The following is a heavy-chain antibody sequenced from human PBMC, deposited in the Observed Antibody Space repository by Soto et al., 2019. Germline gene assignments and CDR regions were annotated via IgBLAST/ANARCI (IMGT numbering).Heavy chain of an antibody. Sequence: GGSLRLSCAASGFTFDDYAMHWVRQGPGKGLEWVSLISWDGGSTYYADSVKGRFTISRDNSKNSLYLQMNSLRADDTALYYCAKGPNRLMITFFDYWGQGTLVTVSS. CDR1: GFTFDDYA. V-gene: IGHV3-43D*04. CDR3: AKGPNRLMITFFDY. D-gene: IGHD3-16*01. J-gene: IGHJ4*02. CDR2: ISWDGGST.